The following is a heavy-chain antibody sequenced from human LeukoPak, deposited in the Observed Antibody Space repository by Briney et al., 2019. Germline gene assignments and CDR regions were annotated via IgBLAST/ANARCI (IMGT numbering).Heavy chain of an antibody. CDR2: ISSSSSYI. CDR3: ARERVLIRGYSDY. J-gene: IGHJ4*02. D-gene: IGHD3-22*01. V-gene: IGHV3-21*01. CDR1: GFTFSSYS. Sequence: GSLRLSCAASGFTFSSYSMNWVRQAPGKGLEWVSSISSSSSYIYYADSVKGRFTISRDNAKNSLYLQMNSLRAEDTAVYYCARERVLIRGYSDYWGQGTLVTVSS.